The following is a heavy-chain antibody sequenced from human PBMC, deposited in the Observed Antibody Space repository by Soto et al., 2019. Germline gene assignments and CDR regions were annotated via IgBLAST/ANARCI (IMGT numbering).Heavy chain of an antibody. CDR2: IYYSGST. V-gene: IGHV4-61*01. D-gene: IGHD3-3*01. CDR1: GGSVSSGSYY. J-gene: IGHJ6*02. Sequence: SETLSLTCTVSGGSVSSGSYYWSWIRQPPGKGLEWIGYIYYSGSTNYNPSLKSRVTISVDTSKNQFSLKLSSVTDADTAVYYCARHVYDFWSGYHYYYGMDVWGQGTTVTVSS. CDR3: ARHVYDFWSGYHYYYGMDV.